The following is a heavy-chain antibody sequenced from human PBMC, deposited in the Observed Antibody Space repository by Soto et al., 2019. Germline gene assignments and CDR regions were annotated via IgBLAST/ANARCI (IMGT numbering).Heavy chain of an antibody. CDR1: GFTFSSYG. CDR3: ARNTAAAGTYYYYYGMDV. CDR2: IWYDGSNK. J-gene: IGHJ6*02. D-gene: IGHD6-13*01. Sequence: QVQMVESGGGVVQPGRSLRLSCAASGFTFSSYGMHWVRQAPGKGLEWVAVIWYDGSNKYYADSVKGRFTISRDNSKNTLYLQMNSLRAEDTAVYYCARNTAAAGTYYYYYGMDVWGQGTTVTVSS. V-gene: IGHV3-33*01.